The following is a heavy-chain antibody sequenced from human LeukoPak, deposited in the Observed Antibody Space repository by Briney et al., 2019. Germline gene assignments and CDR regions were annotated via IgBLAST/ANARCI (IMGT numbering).Heavy chain of an antibody. D-gene: IGHD3-10*01. J-gene: IGHJ4*02. CDR1: GGSISSGSYY. Sequence: SETLSLTCTVSGGSISSGSYYWSWIRQPAGKGLEWIGRIYTSGSTNYNPSLKSRVTISVDTSKNQFSLKLSSVTAADTAVYYCARGKGSGSRPFDYRGQGTLVTVSS. CDR3: ARGKGSGSRPFDY. V-gene: IGHV4-61*02. CDR2: IYTSGST.